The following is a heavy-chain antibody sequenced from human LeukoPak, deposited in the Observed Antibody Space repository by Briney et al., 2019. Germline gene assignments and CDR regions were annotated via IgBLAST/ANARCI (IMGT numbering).Heavy chain of an antibody. J-gene: IGHJ5*02. CDR3: ASTGVIAAAGYWFDP. CDR2: IYYSGST. V-gene: IGHV4-59*01. Sequence: SETLSLTCTVSGGSISSYYWSWIRQPPGEGREWIGYIYYSGSTSYNPSLKSRVTISVDTSKNQFSLKLSSVTAADAAVYYCASTGVIAAAGYWFDPWGQGTLVTVSS. CDR1: GGSISSYY. D-gene: IGHD6-13*01.